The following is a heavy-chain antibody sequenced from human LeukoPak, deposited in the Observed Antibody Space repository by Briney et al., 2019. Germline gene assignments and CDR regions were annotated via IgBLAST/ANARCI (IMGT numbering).Heavy chain of an antibody. D-gene: IGHD6-13*01. J-gene: IGHJ4*02. CDR2: IYYSGST. CDR1: GGSISSYY. V-gene: IGHV4-59*01. CDR3: ARVTGYVMEDYFDY. Sequence: SETLSLTCTVSGGSISSYYWSWLRQPPGKGLEWIGYIYYSGSTNYNPSLKSRVTISVDTSKNQFSLRLSSVTAADTAVYYCARVTGYVMEDYFDYWGQGTLVTVSS.